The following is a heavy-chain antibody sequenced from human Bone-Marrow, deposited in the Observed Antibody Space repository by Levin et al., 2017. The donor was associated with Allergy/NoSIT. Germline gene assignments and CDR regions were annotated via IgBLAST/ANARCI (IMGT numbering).Heavy chain of an antibody. CDR2: INPSGGST. CDR3: ARGGQRCSGGSCHHDAFDI. V-gene: IGHV1-46*01. CDR1: GYTFTSYY. D-gene: IGHD2-15*01. J-gene: IGHJ3*02. Sequence: ASVKVSCKASGYTFTSYYMHWVRQAPGQGLEWMGIINPSGGSTSYAQKFQGRVTMTRDTSTSTVYMELSSLRTEDTAVYYCARGGQRCSGGSCHHDAFDIWGQGTMVTVSS.